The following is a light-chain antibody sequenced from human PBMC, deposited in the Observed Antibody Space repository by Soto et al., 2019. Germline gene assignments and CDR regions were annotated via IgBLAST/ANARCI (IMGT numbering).Light chain of an antibody. Sequence: QSALTQPPSASGSPGQSVTISCTGSSSDIGAYNFVSWYQQHPGKAPKVIISEVYKRPSGVPSRFSGSKSGNTASLTISGLQADDEADYYCRAHAGSNNPLAFGGGTKLTVL. V-gene: IGLV2-8*01. CDR3: RAHAGSNNPLA. CDR2: EVY. J-gene: IGLJ1*01. CDR1: SSDIGAYNF.